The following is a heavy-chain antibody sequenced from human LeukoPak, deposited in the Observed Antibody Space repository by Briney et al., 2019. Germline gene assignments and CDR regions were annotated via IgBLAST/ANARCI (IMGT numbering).Heavy chain of an antibody. CDR3: AREPYYGSGPTFDY. Sequence: GASVKVSCKASGGTFSSYAISWVRQAPGQGLEWMGRIIPILGIANYAQKFQGRVTITADKSTSTAYMELSSLRSEDTAVYYCAREPYYGSGPTFDYWGQGTLVTVSS. J-gene: IGHJ4*02. CDR2: IIPILGIA. D-gene: IGHD3-10*01. CDR1: GGTFSSYA. V-gene: IGHV1-69*04.